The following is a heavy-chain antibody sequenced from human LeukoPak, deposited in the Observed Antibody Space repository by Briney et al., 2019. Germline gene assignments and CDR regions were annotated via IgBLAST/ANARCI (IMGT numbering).Heavy chain of an antibody. D-gene: IGHD2-2*01. CDR2: IYYSGST. J-gene: IGHJ5*02. CDR1: GGSINNYY. Sequence: SETLSLTCTVSGGSINNYYWSWIRQPPGKGLEWIGYIYYSGSTNYNPSLTSRVTISVDTSKNQFSLKLSSVTAADTAVYYCARSRYQLLYNWFDPWGQGTLVTVSS. V-gene: IGHV4-59*01. CDR3: ARSRYQLLYNWFDP.